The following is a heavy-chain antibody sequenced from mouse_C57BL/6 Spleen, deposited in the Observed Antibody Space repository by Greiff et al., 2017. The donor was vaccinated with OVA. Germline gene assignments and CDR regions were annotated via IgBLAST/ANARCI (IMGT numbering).Heavy chain of an antibody. J-gene: IGHJ1*03. CDR1: GYTFTSYW. Sequence: VQLQQPGAELVRPGSSVKLSCKASGYTFTSYWMHWVKQRPIQGLEWIGNIDPSDSEPHYNQKFKDKATLTVAKSSSTAYMQLSSLTSEDSSFYYIARSPLITTVVERYFDVWGTGTTVTVSS. CDR2: IDPSDSEP. V-gene: IGHV1-52*01. CDR3: ARSPLITTVVERYFDV. D-gene: IGHD1-1*01.